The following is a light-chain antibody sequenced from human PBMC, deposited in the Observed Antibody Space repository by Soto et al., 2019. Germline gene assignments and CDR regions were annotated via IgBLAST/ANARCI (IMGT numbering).Light chain of an antibody. CDR1: QSVGAY. Sequence: EIVYIQVRAILLKKTGEGATLSCRASQSVGAYLAWYQQKPGQAPRLLIYDTSKRATGVPARFSGSGPGPDFTLIISSLESEDFAVYYCQQRNNWPWTFGQVTKV. CDR2: DTS. CDR3: QQRNNWPWT. J-gene: IGKJ1*01. V-gene: IGKV3D-11*02.